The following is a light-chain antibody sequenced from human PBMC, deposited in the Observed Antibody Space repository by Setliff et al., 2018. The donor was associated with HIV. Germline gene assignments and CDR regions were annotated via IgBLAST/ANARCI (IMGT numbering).Light chain of an antibody. CDR2: DVT. CDR3: SSWTGSSTLM. CDR1: NNGIGDYNY. V-gene: IGLV2-14*03. J-gene: IGLJ1*01. Sequence: QSVLTQPASVSGSPGQSITISCTGSNNGIGDYNYVSWYQQHPANTPELIIYDVTNRPSGVSDRFSASKSGNTASLTISGLQADDEADYYCSSWTGSSTLMFGTGTKVTVL.